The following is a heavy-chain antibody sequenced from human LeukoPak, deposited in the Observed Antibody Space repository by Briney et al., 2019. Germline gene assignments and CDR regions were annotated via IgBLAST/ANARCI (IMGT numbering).Heavy chain of an antibody. CDR1: GGSISSGDYY. J-gene: IGHJ4*02. Sequence: NPSETLSLTCTVSGGSISSGDYYWSWIRQPPGKGLEWIGYINYSGNTNYNPSLKSRVTISVDTSKNQLSLNLSSVTAADTAVYYCARGPRGTCDYWGQGFLVTVSS. CDR3: ARGPRGTCDY. D-gene: IGHD3-10*01. CDR2: INYSGNT. V-gene: IGHV4-61*08.